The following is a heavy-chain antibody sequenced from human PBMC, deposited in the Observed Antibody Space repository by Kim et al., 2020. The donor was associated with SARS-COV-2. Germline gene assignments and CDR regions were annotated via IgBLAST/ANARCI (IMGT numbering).Heavy chain of an antibody. Sequence: KGRFTISGDNSKNTLYLQMSSLRAEDTAVYYCAKGPCCSGGSCSTYAFDYWGQGTLVTVSS. V-gene: IGHV3-23*01. D-gene: IGHD2-15*01. J-gene: IGHJ4*02. CDR3: AKGPCCSGGSCSTYAFDY.